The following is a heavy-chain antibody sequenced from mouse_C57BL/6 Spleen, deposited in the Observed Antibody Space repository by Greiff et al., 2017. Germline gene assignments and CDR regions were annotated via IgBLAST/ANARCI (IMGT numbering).Heavy chain of an antibody. CDR2: ISGGGGNT. CDR1: GFTFSSYT. D-gene: IGHD2-5*01. V-gene: IGHV5-9*01. CDR3: ARQAYYSNYGYFDV. J-gene: IGHJ1*03. Sequence: EVQVVESGGGLVKPGGSLKLSCAASGFTFSSYTMSWVRQTPEKRLEWVATISGGGGNTYYPDSVKGRFTISRDNAKNTLYLQMSSLRSEDTALYYCARQAYYSNYGYFDVWGTGTTVTVSS.